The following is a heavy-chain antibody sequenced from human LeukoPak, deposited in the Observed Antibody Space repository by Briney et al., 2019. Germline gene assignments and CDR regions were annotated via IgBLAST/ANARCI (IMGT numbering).Heavy chain of an antibody. CDR2: ISYDGSNK. CDR3: ARDEAYYYDSSGYTR. CDR1: GFTFSSYA. D-gene: IGHD3-22*01. Sequence: GGSLRLSCAASGFTFSSYAMHWVRQAPGKGLEWVAVISYDGSNKYYADSVKGRFTISRDNSKNTLYLQMNSLRAEDTAVYYCARDEAYYYDSSGYTRWGQGTLVTVSS. J-gene: IGHJ4*02. V-gene: IGHV3-30-3*01.